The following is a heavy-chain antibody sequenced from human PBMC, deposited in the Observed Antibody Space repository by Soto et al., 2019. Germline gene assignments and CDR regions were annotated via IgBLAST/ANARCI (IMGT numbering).Heavy chain of an antibody. V-gene: IGHV3-21*06. J-gene: IGHJ5*02. CDR3: TRDQGGSYDSWFDP. CDR2: ISGGSDFI. Sequence: WGSLRLSCAASGFTFSSYAMSWVRQTPGKGLEWVASISGGSDFIKYADSVKGRFTISRDNSKNSVSLQMSSLRVEDTAMYYCTRDQGGSYDSWFDPWGRRTLVTVSS. CDR1: GFTFSSYA. D-gene: IGHD1-26*01.